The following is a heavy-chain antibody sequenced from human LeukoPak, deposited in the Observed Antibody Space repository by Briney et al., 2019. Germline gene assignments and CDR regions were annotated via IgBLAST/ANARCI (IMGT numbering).Heavy chain of an antibody. D-gene: IGHD6-19*01. CDR3: ARGNQWLIDY. CDR2: ISHDGGDE. CDR1: GFTFSSYG. Sequence: GGSLRLFCAASGFTFSSYGMHWVRQAPGKGLEWVSLISHDGGDERYADSVKGRFTISRDNSKSTLYLQMNSLRVEDTAVYYCARGNQWLIDYWGQGTQVTVSS. J-gene: IGHJ4*02. V-gene: IGHV3-30*03.